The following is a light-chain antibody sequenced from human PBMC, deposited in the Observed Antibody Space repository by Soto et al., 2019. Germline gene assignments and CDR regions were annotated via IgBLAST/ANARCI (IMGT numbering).Light chain of an antibody. V-gene: IGLV1-44*01. J-gene: IGLJ1*01. CDR3: AAWDDSLNGFV. Sequence: QSVLTQPPSASGTPGQRVTISCSGSSSNIGSNTVNWYQQLPGTAPKLLIYSNNQWPSGVPDRFSGSKSGTSASLAISGLQSEDEADYYCAAWDDSLNGFVFGTGIKLTVL. CDR1: SSNIGSNT. CDR2: SNN.